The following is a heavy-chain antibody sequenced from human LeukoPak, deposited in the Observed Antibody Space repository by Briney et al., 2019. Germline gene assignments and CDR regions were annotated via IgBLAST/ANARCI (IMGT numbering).Heavy chain of an antibody. D-gene: IGHD2-21*01. V-gene: IGHV1-2*02. J-gene: IGHJ3*01. CDR3: ASFADCIGCY. CDR2: INPNSGGT. Sequence: EASVKVSCKASGYTFTGYYMHWVPQAPGQGLEWMRWINPNSGGTHYAQKFQGRLTMTRDTSIRTPYMELLRLRSADTAVYYFASFADCIGCYWGQGTVLTVSS. CDR1: GYTFTGYY.